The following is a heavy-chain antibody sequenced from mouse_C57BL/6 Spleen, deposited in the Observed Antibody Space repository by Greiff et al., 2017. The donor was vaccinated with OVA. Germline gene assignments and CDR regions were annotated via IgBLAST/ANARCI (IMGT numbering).Heavy chain of an antibody. Sequence: EVKVVESGGGLVKPGGSLKLSCAASGFTFSSYTMSWVRQTPEKRLEWVATISGGGGNTYYPDSVKGRFTISRDNAKNTLYLQMSSLRSEDTALYYCARHGGSNWGFAYWGQGTLVTVSA. CDR3: ARHGGSNWGFAY. J-gene: IGHJ3*01. V-gene: IGHV5-9*01. CDR2: ISGGGGNT. D-gene: IGHD4-1*01. CDR1: GFTFSSYT.